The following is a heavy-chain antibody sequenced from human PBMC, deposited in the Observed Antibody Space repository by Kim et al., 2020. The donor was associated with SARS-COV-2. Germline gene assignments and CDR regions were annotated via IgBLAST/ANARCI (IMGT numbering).Heavy chain of an antibody. CDR3: ARISIRLGELFLDY. Sequence: SGPTLVKPTQTLTLTCTFSGFSLSTSGMCVSWIRQPPGKALEWLARIDWDDDKYYSTSLKTRLTISKDTSKNQVVLTMTNMDPVDTATYYCARISIRLGELFLDYWGQGTLVTVSS. J-gene: IGHJ4*02. V-gene: IGHV2-70*11. CDR1: GFSLSTSGMC. D-gene: IGHD3-16*01. CDR2: IDWDDDK.